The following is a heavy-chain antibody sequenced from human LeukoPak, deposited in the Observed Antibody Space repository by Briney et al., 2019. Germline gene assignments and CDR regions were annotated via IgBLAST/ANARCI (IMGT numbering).Heavy chain of an antibody. J-gene: IGHJ4*02. CDR2: ISFDGGNI. V-gene: IGHV3-30*04. Sequence: PGGSLRLSCTPSGFTFEDYAMQWVRQAPGKGLEWVALISFDGGNIYYADSVKGRFTISRDNSNNMLYLQMDSLRGDDTAVYYCARDPPFRTGWSQNFFDFWGQGTLVTVSS. CDR3: ARDPPFRTGWSQNFFDF. D-gene: IGHD6-19*01. CDR1: GFTFEDYA.